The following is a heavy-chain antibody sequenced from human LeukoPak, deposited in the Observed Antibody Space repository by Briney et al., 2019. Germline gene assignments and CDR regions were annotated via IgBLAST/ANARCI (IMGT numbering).Heavy chain of an antibody. V-gene: IGHV3-30-3*01. D-gene: IGHD6-19*01. J-gene: IGHJ4*02. CDR2: ISYDGSNK. CDR1: VFTLSSYA. Sequence: GGSLRLSCAASVFTLSSYAMHRVRQAPGKGLEWVAVISYDGSNKYYADSVKGRFTISRDNSKNTLYLQMNSLRAEDTAVYYCAKDLKKKVAVAGTGDDFDYWGQGTLVTVSS. CDR3: AKDLKKKVAVAGTGDDFDY.